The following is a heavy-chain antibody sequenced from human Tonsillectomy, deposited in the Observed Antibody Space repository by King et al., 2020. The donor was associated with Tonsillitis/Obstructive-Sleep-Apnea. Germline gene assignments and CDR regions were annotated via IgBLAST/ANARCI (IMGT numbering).Heavy chain of an antibody. V-gene: IGHV3-23*04. CDR1: GFTFSTYA. CDR2: ISGNGIHT. Sequence: VQLVESGGGLVQPGGSLRLSCAASGFTFSTYAMGWVRQAPGKGPEWVAAISGNGIHTFYVDSMKGRFTISRDNSKNTLYLQMNSLSAEDTALYYCAKEGWECNRINCHTSYFDFWGQGTLVTVSS. J-gene: IGHJ4*02. CDR3: AKEGWECNRINCHTSYFDF. D-gene: IGHD2-2*02.